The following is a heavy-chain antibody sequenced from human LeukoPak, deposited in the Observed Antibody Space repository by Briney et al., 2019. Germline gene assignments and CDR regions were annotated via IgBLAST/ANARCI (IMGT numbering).Heavy chain of an antibody. Sequence: GASAKVSCKASGGTFSSYALTWVRQAPGQGLEWMGWINPNSGGTNYAQKFQGRVTMTRDTSISTAYMELSRLRSDDTAVYYCARVKDRISMVRGVLSPQNYYYYYMDVWGKGTTVTVSS. J-gene: IGHJ6*03. CDR3: ARVKDRISMVRGVLSPQNYYYYYMDV. CDR1: GGTFSSYA. CDR2: INPNSGGT. V-gene: IGHV1-2*02. D-gene: IGHD3-10*01.